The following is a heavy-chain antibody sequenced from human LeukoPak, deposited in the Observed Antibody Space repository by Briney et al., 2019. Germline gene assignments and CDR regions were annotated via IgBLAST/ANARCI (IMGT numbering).Heavy chain of an antibody. V-gene: IGHV5-51*01. CDR3: ARPNITSYYDSRGYDAFDV. J-gene: IGHJ3*01. D-gene: IGHD3-22*01. CDR1: GYMFTGYW. Sequence: GESLKISSKGSGYMFTGYWIAWVRQMPGKGLELMGIIYPDDSDTRYSPSFQGQVTISADKSVRTASLQWSSLKASDTAMYYCARPNITSYYDSRGYDAFDVWGQGAMVTVSS. CDR2: IYPDDSDT.